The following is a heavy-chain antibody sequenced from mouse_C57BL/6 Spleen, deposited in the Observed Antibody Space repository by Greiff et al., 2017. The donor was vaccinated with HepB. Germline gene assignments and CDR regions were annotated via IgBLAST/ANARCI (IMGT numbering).Heavy chain of an antibody. J-gene: IGHJ2*01. D-gene: IGHD1-1*01. CDR3: ARALWDYGSLFDY. CDR2: IYPGDGDT. Sequence: QVQLQQSGPELVKPGASVKISCKASGYAFSSSWMNWVKQRPGKGLEWIGRIYPGDGDTNYNGKFKGKATLTADKSSSTAYMQLSSLTSEDSAVYFCARALWDYGSLFDYWGQGTTLTVSS. V-gene: IGHV1-82*01. CDR1: GYAFSSSW.